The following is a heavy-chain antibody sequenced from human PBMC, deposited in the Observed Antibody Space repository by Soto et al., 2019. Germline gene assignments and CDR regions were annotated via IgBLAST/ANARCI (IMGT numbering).Heavy chain of an antibody. Sequence: ASVKVSCKASGYTFTSYYIHWVRQAPGQGLEWMGWINPITGGTNYALKFQGRVTMTRDTSITTAYMELSRLRPDDTAVYYCARNYYHSSDRDYLDYWGQGTPVTVS. V-gene: IGHV1-2*02. CDR2: INPITGGT. CDR3: ARNYYHSSDRDYLDY. J-gene: IGHJ4*02. D-gene: IGHD3-22*01. CDR1: GYTFTSYY.